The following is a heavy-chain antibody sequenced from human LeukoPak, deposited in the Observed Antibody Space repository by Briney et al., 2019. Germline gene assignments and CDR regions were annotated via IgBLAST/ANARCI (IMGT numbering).Heavy chain of an antibody. Sequence: GGSLRLSCAAPGFTFSSYAVSWVRQAPGKGLEWLSSISGSGGSTYSADSVKGRFTISRDNSKNTLYLQMNSLRAEDTALYYCAKDRSCTNDICHGDFDYWGQGTLVTVSS. CDR3: AKDRSCTNDICHGDFDY. CDR1: GFTFSSYA. D-gene: IGHD2-8*01. V-gene: IGHV3-23*01. J-gene: IGHJ4*02. CDR2: ISGSGGST.